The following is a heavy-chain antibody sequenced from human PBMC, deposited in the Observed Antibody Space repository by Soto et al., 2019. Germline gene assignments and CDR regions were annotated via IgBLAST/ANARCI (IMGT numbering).Heavy chain of an antibody. V-gene: IGHV3-11*05. CDR2: ISSSSSYT. D-gene: IGHD1-1*01. Sequence: QVQLVESGGGLVKPGGSLRLSCAASGFTFSDYYMSWIRQAPGKGLEWVSYISSSSSYTNYADSVKGRFTISRDNAKNSLYLQMNSLRAEDTAVYYCARVEDDPDAFDIWGQGTMVTVSS. CDR3: ARVEDDPDAFDI. CDR1: GFTFSDYY. J-gene: IGHJ3*02.